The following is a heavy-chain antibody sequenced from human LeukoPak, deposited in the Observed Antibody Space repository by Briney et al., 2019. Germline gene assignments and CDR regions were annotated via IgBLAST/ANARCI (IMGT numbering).Heavy chain of an antibody. D-gene: IGHD6-13*01. V-gene: IGHV4-59*12. Sequence: SETLSLTCTVSGGSISSYYWSWIRQPPGKGLEWIGYIYYSGSTNYNPSLKSRVTISVDTSKNQFSLKRSSVTAADTAVYYCARAGIAAAGTDYWGQGTLVTVSS. CDR1: GGSISSYY. CDR2: IYYSGST. CDR3: ARAGIAAAGTDY. J-gene: IGHJ4*02.